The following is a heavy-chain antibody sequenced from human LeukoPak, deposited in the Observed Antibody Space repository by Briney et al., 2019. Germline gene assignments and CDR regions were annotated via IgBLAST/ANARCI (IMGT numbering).Heavy chain of an antibody. Sequence: PSQTLSLTGTVSGGSISSGSYYWSWIRQPAGKGLEWIGEIKHSGSTNYNPSLKSRVTITVDTSKHQFSLKLSSVTAADTAVYYCARWVRYYDFWSGYWIFDYWGQGTLVTVSS. J-gene: IGHJ4*02. CDR2: IKHSGST. CDR1: GGSISSGSYY. CDR3: ARWVRYYDFWSGYWIFDY. D-gene: IGHD3-3*01. V-gene: IGHV4-61*09.